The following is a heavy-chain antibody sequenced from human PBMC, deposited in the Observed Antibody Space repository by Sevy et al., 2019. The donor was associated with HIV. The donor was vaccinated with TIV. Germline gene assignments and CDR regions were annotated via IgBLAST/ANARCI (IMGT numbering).Heavy chain of an antibody. Sequence: SETLSLTCAVYGGSFSGYYWSWIRQPPGKGLEWIEEINHSGSTNYNPSLKSRVTISVDTSKNQFSLKLSAVTAADTAVYYCARAGDYYDSSGYYSGPFDYWGQGTLVTVSS. J-gene: IGHJ4*02. CDR3: ARAGDYYDSSGYYSGPFDY. CDR1: GGSFSGYY. V-gene: IGHV4-34*01. D-gene: IGHD3-22*01. CDR2: INHSGST.